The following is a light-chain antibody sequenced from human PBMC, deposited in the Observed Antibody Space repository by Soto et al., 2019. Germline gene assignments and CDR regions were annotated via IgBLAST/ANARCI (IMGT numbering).Light chain of an antibody. CDR2: EVS. CDR1: NSDVGSYNR. V-gene: IGLV2-18*02. J-gene: IGLJ2*01. CDR3: CSYTTSSTLV. Sequence: QSALTQPPSVSGSPGQSVTISCTGTNSDVGSYNRVSWYQQPPGTAPKLMIYEVSNRPSGVPDRFSGSKSGNTASLTISGLQAEDEADYYCCSYTTSSTLVFGGGTKLTVL.